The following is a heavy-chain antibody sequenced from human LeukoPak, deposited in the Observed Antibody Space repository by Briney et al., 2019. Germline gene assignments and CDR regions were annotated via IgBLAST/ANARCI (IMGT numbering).Heavy chain of an antibody. CDR3: ARVGVPAAMLVGDYYYYGMDV. Sequence: GASVKVSCKASGYTFTSYGISWVRQATGQGLEWMGWISAYNGNTNYAQKLQGRVTMTTDTSTSTAYMELRSLRSDDTAVYYCARVGVPAAMLVGDYYYYGMDVWGKGTTVTVSS. V-gene: IGHV1-18*04. CDR2: ISAYNGNT. D-gene: IGHD2-2*01. J-gene: IGHJ6*04. CDR1: GYTFTSYG.